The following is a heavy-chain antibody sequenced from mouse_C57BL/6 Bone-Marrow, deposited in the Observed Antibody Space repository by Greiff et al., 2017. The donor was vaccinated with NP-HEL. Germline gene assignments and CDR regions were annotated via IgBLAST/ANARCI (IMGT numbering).Heavy chain of an antibody. J-gene: IGHJ3*01. V-gene: IGHV1-15*01. D-gene: IGHD2-4*01. Sequence: QVQLQQSGAELVRPGASVTLSCKASGYTFTDYEMHWVKQTPVHGLEWIGAIDPETGGTAYNQKFKGKAILTADKSASTAYMELRSLTSEDYAVYYCTEKEIYYEYDEGPWFAYWGKENPVTVYA. CDR3: TEKEIYYEYDEGPWFAY. CDR1: GYTFTDYE. CDR2: IDPETGGT.